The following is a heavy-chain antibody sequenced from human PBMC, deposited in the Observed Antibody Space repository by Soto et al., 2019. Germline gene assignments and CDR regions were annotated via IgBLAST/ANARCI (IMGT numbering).Heavy chain of an antibody. D-gene: IGHD3-16*02. J-gene: IGHJ3*02. V-gene: IGHV3-64*01. CDR2: ISSNGGST. Sequence: GGSLRLSCAASGFTFSSYAMHWVRQAPGKGLEYVSAISSNGGSTYYANSVKGRFTISRDNAKNSLYLQMNSLRAEDTAVYYCARGEIPYDYSWGSFRPAANAFDIWGQGTMVTVSS. CDR3: ARGEIPYDYSWGSFRPAANAFDI. CDR1: GFTFSSYA.